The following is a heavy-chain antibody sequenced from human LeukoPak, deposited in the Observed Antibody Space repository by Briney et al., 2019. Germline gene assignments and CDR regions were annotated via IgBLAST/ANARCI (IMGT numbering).Heavy chain of an antibody. CDR1: GFTFINYA. Sequence: GGSLRLSCSASGFTFINYAMHWVRQAPGKGLEWVANIKQDGSGKYYVDSVKGRFTISRDNAKNSLYLQMNSLRAEDTAVYYCARVPRHDAFDIWGQGTMVTVSS. J-gene: IGHJ3*02. CDR2: IKQDGSGK. CDR3: ARVPRHDAFDI. V-gene: IGHV3-7*01.